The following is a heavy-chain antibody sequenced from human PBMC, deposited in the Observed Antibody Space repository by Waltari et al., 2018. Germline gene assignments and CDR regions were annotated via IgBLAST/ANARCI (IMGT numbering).Heavy chain of an antibody. CDR3: ARGWGGHVDY. CDR2: ISPDGSGT. CDR1: GFTFSTFW. V-gene: IGHV3-74*02. D-gene: IGHD3-16*01. J-gene: IGHJ4*02. Sequence: EVQLVESGGGLVQPGGSLRLSCAASGFTFSTFWIPWVRQAPGKGLVWVSRISPDGSGTNFADSVRGRFTISRDNAKNMLDLQMKSLRVEDTAMYYCARGWGGHVDYWGQGTLVTVSS.